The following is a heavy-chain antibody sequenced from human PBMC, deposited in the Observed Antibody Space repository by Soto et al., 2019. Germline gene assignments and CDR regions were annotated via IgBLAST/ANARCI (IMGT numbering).Heavy chain of an antibody. D-gene: IGHD2-15*01. CDR2: IKPDGSEQ. CDR1: EFTFDKYY. J-gene: IGHJ6*02. Sequence: GGSLRLSCAASEFTFDKYYMTWVRQAPGKGPEWVANIKPDGSEQYYVDSVKGRFTISRDNANNSLYLQMNSLRAEDTAVYFCARGSWNYYYGLDVWGQGTTVTVSS. V-gene: IGHV3-7*01. CDR3: ARGSWNYYYGLDV.